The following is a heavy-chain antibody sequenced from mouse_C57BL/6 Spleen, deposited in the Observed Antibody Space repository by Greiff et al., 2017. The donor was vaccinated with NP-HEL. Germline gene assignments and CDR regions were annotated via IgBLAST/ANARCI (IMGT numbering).Heavy chain of an antibody. CDR1: GYAFTNYL. CDR2: INSGSGGT. D-gene: IGHD1-1*01. CDR3: ARSRITTVVADY. J-gene: IGHJ2*01. Sequence: VQLQQSGAELVRPGTSVKVSCKASGYAFTNYLIEWVKQRPGQGLEWIGVINSGSGGTNYNESFKGKVILTADKSASTAYMQLSSLTSEDSAVNFCARSRITTVVADYWGQGTTLTVSS. V-gene: IGHV1-54*01.